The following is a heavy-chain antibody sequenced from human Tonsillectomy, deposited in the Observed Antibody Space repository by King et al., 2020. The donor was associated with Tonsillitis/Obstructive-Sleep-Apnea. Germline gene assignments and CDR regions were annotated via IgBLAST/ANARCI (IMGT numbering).Heavy chain of an antibody. CDR2: INHSGST. CDR1: GGSFSGYY. D-gene: IGHD7-27*01. Sequence: VQLQQWGAGLLKPSETLSLTCAVYGGSFSGYYCSWLRQPPGKGLEWIGEINHSGSTNYNPSLKSRVTISVDTSKNQFSLKLTSVTAADTAVYYCARMHPTGEFDYWGQGTLVTVSS. V-gene: IGHV4-34*01. CDR3: ARMHPTGEFDY. J-gene: IGHJ4*02.